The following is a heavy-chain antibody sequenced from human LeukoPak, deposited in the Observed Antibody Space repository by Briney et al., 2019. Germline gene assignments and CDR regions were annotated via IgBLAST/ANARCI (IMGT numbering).Heavy chain of an antibody. D-gene: IGHD6-6*01. CDR2: FSGPGKT. Sequence: PGGSLRLSCAASGFTVSSNYMSWVRQAPGKGLEWVSGFSGPGKTYYADSVKGRFTISRDTSKSTLYLQINSLRAEDTAVYYCAKAWWSTSSGGDSFGIWGQGTMVTVSS. V-gene: IGHV3-53*01. J-gene: IGHJ3*02. CDR3: AKAWWSTSSGGDSFGI. CDR1: GFTVSSNY.